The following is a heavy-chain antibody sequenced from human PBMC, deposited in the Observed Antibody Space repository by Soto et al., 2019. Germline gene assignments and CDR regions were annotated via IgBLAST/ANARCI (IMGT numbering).Heavy chain of an antibody. CDR2: VHHSWGS. J-gene: IGHJ6*02. V-gene: IGHV4-59*08. Sequence: QVQLQESGPGLVKPSETLSLSCTVSGGSISSYYWSWFQQSPGKRMEWIGYVHHSWGSSYNPSLQSRVAISLDPSKSQFSLRVTSVTATDTAVYYCARQGFGPLHGLVDVWGQGTTVTVSS. CDR3: ARQGFGPLHGLVDV. CDR1: GGSISSYY. D-gene: IGHD3-10*01.